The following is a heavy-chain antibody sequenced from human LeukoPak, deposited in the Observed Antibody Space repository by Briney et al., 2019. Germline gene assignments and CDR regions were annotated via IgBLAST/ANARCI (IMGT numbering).Heavy chain of an antibody. D-gene: IGHD5-18*01. V-gene: IGHV3-9*01. CDR1: GFTFSNYA. Sequence: GGSLRLSCAASGFTFSNYAMRWVRQAPGKGLEWVSSISWNSGSKGYADSVKGRFTISRDNAKNSLYLQMNSLRAEDTALYYCAKASGYSFGYLDYWGQGTLVTVSS. CDR2: ISWNSGSK. J-gene: IGHJ4*02. CDR3: AKASGYSFGYLDY.